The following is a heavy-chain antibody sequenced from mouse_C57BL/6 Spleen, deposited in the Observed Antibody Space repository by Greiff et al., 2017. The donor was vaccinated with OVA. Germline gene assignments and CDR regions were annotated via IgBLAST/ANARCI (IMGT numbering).Heavy chain of an antibody. CDR3: ARGRFYYYGSSWYFDV. CDR2: INPNNGGT. J-gene: IGHJ1*03. CDR1: GYTFTDYN. Sequence: EVQLQQSGPELVKPGASVKMSCKASGYTFTDYNMHWVKQSHGKSLEWIGYINPNNGGTSYNQKFKGKATLTVNKSSSTAYMELRSLTSEDSAVYYCARGRFYYYGSSWYFDVWGTGTTVTVSS. V-gene: IGHV1-22*01. D-gene: IGHD1-1*01.